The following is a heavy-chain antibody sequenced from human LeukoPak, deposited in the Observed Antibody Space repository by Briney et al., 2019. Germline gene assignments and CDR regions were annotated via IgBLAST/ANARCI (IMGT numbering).Heavy chain of an antibody. Sequence: ASVKVSCKTSGYTFTVHFMYWVRQAPGQGLEWMGWINPNTGGTNYAQKFQGRVTMTRDTSSSTAYMEPTRLTSDDTAVYYCARGGVPGQQLDYWGPGTLVTVSS. CDR2: INPNTGGT. CDR1: GYTFTVHF. J-gene: IGHJ4*02. V-gene: IGHV1-2*02. D-gene: IGHD6-13*01. CDR3: ARGGVPGQQLDY.